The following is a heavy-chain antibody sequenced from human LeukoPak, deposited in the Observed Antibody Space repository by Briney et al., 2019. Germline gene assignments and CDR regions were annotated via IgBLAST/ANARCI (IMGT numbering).Heavy chain of an antibody. CDR1: GFTVSGNF. V-gene: IGHV3-53*04. J-gene: IGHJ6*02. D-gene: IGHD6-19*01. Sequence: PGGSLRLSCAASGFTVSGNFMSWVRQAPGKGLEWVSIIYTGGSTNYADSVKGRFTISRHNSKKMVYLQMNSLRTEDTAVYYRARDQGIYSSGWYSYYGMDVWGQGTTVTVSS. CDR2: IYTGGST. CDR3: ARDQGIYSSGWYSYYGMDV.